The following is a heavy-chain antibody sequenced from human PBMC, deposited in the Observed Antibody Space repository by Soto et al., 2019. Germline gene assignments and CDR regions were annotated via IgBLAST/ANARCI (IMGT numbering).Heavy chain of an antibody. CDR1: GFTFSSYS. D-gene: IGHD2-15*01. V-gene: IGHV3-21*01. CDR3: ARVGRYCRGGSCPDYYYMDV. J-gene: IGHJ6*03. CDR2: ISSSSSYI. Sequence: EVQLVESGGGLVKPGGSLRLSCAASGFTFSSYSMNWVRQAPGKGLEWVSSISSSSSYIYYADSVKGRFTISRDNAKNSLYRQMNSLRAEDTAVYYCARVGRYCRGGSCPDYYYMDVWGKGTTVTVSS.